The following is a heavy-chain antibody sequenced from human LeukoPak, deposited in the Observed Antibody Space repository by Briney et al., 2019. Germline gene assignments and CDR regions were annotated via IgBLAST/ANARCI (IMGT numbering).Heavy chain of an antibody. CDR3: ASAFPWDYYDSSGFLS. Sequence: SETLSLTCAVYGGSFSGYYWSWIRQPPGKGLEWIGEINHSGSTNYNPSLKSRVTISVDTSKNQFSLKLSSVTAADTAVYYCASAFPWDYYDSSGFLSWGQGTLVTVSS. J-gene: IGHJ4*02. CDR2: INHSGST. D-gene: IGHD3-22*01. CDR1: GGSFSGYY. V-gene: IGHV4-34*01.